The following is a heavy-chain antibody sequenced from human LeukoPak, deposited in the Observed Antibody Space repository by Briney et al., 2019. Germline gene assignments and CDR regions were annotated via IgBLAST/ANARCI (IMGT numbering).Heavy chain of an antibody. J-gene: IGHJ5*02. Sequence: SEALSLSCAVSVGSFSISSHYCGWIRQPRGEGLGWIGSIYHSGSSCYTPSLNSRVTLSLETSKNQFSLKLSSVTAADMAVYYCAGSTYDNWFDPWGQGTLVTVSS. CDR1: VGSFSISSHY. CDR2: IYHSGSS. D-gene: IGHD2-8*01. V-gene: IGHV4-39*01. CDR3: AGSTYDNWFDP.